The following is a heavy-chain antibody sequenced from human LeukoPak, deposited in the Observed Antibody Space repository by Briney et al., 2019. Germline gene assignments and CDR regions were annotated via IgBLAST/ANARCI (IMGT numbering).Heavy chain of an antibody. CDR3: ARHITGTTLDC. CDR2: ISYSGST. Sequence: SETLSLTCTVSGGSISSGGYYWSWIRQHPGKGLEWIGYISYSGSTYYNPSLKSRVTISVDTSKNQFSLQLSSVTAADTAVYYCARHITGTTLDCWGQGTLVTVSS. V-gene: IGHV4-31*03. CDR1: GGSISSGGYY. J-gene: IGHJ4*02. D-gene: IGHD1-7*01.